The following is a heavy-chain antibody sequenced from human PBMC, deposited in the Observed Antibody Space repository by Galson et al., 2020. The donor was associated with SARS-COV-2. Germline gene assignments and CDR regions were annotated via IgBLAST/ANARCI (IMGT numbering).Heavy chain of an antibody. CDR2: IIPIIGSP. CDR1: GGTFTSYS. CDR3: ARETGNWNDDGGAFDI. V-gene: IGHV1-69*13. Sequence: SVKVSCKASGGTFTSYSISWVRQAPGHGLEWMGGIIPIIGSPNYAQKFQGRVTITADESTSTAYMELSGLRSEDTAVYYCARETGNWNDDGGAFDIWGQGTMITVSS. J-gene: IGHJ3*02. D-gene: IGHD1-20*01.